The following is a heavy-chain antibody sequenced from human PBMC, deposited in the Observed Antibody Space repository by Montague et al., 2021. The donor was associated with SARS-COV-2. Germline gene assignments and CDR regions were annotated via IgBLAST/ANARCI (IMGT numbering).Heavy chain of an antibody. Sequence: SETLSLTCTVSGGSISTYYWDWIRQPPGTGLELIAYIYYSGSTNYIPSLKSRATISLDTSKNQFSLKLNSVTAADTAVYFCAGTWSDYGDYDAFDLWGQGTMVTVSS. J-gene: IGHJ3*01. CDR1: GGSISTYY. V-gene: IGHV4-59*13. CDR2: IYYSGST. CDR3: AGTWSDYGDYDAFDL. D-gene: IGHD4-17*01.